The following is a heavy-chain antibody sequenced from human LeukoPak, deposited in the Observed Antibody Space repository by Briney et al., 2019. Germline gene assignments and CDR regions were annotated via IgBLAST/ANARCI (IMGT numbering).Heavy chain of an antibody. CDR1: GGSFSGYY. CDR3: ARSRGLYYYDSSACSGY. Sequence: SETLSLTCAVYGGSFSGYYWSWIRQPPGKGLEWIGEINHSGSTNYNPPLKSRVTISVDTSKNQFSLKLSSVTAADTAVYYCARSRGLYYYDSSACSGYWGQGTLVTVSS. J-gene: IGHJ4*02. V-gene: IGHV4-34*01. CDR2: INHSGST. D-gene: IGHD3-22*01.